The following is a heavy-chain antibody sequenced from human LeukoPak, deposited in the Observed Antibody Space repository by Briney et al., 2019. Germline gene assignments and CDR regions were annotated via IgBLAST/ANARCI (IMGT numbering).Heavy chain of an antibody. V-gene: IGHV3-7*01. CDR3: ARVSYCSSTSCYYWSYYYYYYMDV. J-gene: IGHJ6*03. CDR2: IKQDGSEK. Sequence: GRSLRLSCAASGFTFSSYWMSWVRQAPGEGLEWVANIKQDGSEKYYVDSVKGRFTISRDNAKNSLYLQMNSLRAEDTAVYYCARVSYCSSTSCYYWSYYYYYYMDVWGKGTTVTISS. D-gene: IGHD2-2*01. CDR1: GFTFSSYW.